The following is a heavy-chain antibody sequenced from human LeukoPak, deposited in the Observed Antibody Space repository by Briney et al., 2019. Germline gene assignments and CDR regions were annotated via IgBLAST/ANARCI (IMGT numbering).Heavy chain of an antibody. CDR2: IYYSGST. CDR1: GGSISSYY. V-gene: IGHV4-59*01. J-gene: IGHJ3*02. D-gene: IGHD3-22*01. Sequence: SETLSLTCTVSGGSISSYYCSWIRQPPRKGLEWIGYIYYSGSTTYNPSLKSRVTISVDTSKNQFSLKLSSVTAADTAVYYCARDQNYYDSSGLAFDIWGQGTMVTVSS. CDR3: ARDQNYYDSSGLAFDI.